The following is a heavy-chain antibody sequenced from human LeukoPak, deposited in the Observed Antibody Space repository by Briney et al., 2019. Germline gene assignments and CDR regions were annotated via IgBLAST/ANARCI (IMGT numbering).Heavy chain of an antibody. D-gene: IGHD3-3*01. CDR2: IYPGDSDT. Sequence: GESLKISCKGSGYIFTSYWIGWVRQMPGKGLEWMGIIYPGDSDTRYSPSFQGQVTISVDKSINTAYLQWSSLEASDTGMYYCARRDYDDYTDYWGQGTLVTVSS. J-gene: IGHJ4*02. V-gene: IGHV5-51*01. CDR3: ARRDYDDYTDY. CDR1: GYIFTSYW.